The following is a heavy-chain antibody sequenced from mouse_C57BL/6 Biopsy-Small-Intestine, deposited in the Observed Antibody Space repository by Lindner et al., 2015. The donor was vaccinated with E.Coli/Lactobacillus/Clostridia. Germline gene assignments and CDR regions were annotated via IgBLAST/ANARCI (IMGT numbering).Heavy chain of an antibody. CDR1: GYTFTDYN. CDR2: INPNNGGT. D-gene: IGHD2-3*01. Sequence: VQLQESGPELVKPGASVKMSCKASGYTFTDYNMHWVKQSHGKSLEWIGYINPNNGGTSYNQKFKGKATLTVNKSSSTAYMELRSLTSEDSAVYYCADGNYYAMDYWGQGTSVTVSS. CDR3: ADGNYYAMDY. V-gene: IGHV1-22*01. J-gene: IGHJ4*01.